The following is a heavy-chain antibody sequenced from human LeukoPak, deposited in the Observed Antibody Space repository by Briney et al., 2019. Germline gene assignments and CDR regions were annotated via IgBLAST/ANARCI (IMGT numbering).Heavy chain of an antibody. CDR2: TYYRSTWYN. CDR1: GDSVSGKTVA. J-gene: IGHJ5*02. D-gene: IGHD2-2*01. V-gene: IGHV6-1*01. Sequence: SQTLSLTCAVSGDSVSGKTVAWNWIRQSPSRGLEWLGRTYYRSTWYNDYAVSVRGRITVNPDTSKNQFSLHLNSVTPEDTAVYYCARRLTQYDCFDPWGQGILVTVSS. CDR3: ARRLTQYDCFDP.